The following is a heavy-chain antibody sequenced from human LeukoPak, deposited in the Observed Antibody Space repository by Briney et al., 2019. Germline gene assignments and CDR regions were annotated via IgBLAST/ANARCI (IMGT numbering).Heavy chain of an antibody. V-gene: IGHV4-61*02. CDR3: ARVSIAAAATFDY. CDR2: IYTSGST. D-gene: IGHD6-13*01. Sequence: SETLSLTCTVSGGSISSGSYYWSWIRQPAGKGLEWIGRIYTSGSTNYNPSLKSRVTISVDTSKNQFSLKLSSVTAADTAAYYCARVSIAAAATFDYWGQGTLVTVSS. J-gene: IGHJ4*02. CDR1: GGSISSGSYY.